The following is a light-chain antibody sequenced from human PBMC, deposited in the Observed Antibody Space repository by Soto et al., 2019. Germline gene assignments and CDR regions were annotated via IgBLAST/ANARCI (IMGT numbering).Light chain of an antibody. V-gene: IGKV1-5*01. CDR2: GAS. CDR3: QQYSNYST. CDR1: QSISDC. Sequence: EIVMTQSPATLSVSPGDRVTISCRASQSISDCVAWYQLKPGQVPRLLIYGASSMASGVPARFSGGGSGTEFTLTISGLQPDDFATYYCQQYSNYSTFGQGTKVDIK. J-gene: IGKJ1*01.